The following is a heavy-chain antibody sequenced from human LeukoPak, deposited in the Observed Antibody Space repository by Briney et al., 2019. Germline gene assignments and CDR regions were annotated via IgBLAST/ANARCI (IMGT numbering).Heavy chain of an antibody. Sequence: GASVKVSCKASGYTFTSYGISWVRQAPGQGLEWMGWISAYNGNINYAQKLQGRVTMTTDTSTSTAYMELRSLRSDDTAVYYCARSIVVVPAATRGHFDYWGQGTLVTVSS. CDR2: ISAYNGNI. J-gene: IGHJ4*02. V-gene: IGHV1-18*01. D-gene: IGHD2-2*01. CDR1: GYTFTSYG. CDR3: ARSIVVVPAATRGHFDY.